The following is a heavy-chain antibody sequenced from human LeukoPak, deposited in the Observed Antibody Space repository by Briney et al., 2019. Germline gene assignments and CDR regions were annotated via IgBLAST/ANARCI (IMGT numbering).Heavy chain of an antibody. D-gene: IGHD2-2*01. CDR3: ARGRAIPAAMDC. CDR1: GSPISSGYY. CDR2: IYHSGST. J-gene: IGHJ4*02. V-gene: IGHV4-38-2*01. Sequence: SETLSLTCAVSGSPISSGYYWGWIRQPPGKGLEWIGSIYHSGSTYYNPSLKSRVTISVDTSKNQFSLNLSSVTAADTAVYYCARGRAIPAAMDCWGQGTLVTGSS.